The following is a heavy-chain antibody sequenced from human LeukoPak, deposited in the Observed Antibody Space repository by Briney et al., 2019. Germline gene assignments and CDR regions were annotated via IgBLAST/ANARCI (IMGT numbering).Heavy chain of an antibody. V-gene: IGHV3-30-3*01. D-gene: IGHD2-15*01. CDR1: GFTFSSYA. CDR2: ISYDGSNK. J-gene: IGHJ4*02. Sequence: GRSLRLSCAASGFTFSSYAMHWVRQAPGKGLEWVAVISYDGSNKYYADSVKGRFTISRDNSKNTLYLQMNSLRAEDTAVYYCARDLLYRYCSGDSCPGTFGYWGQGTLVTVSS. CDR3: ARDLLYRYCSGDSCPGTFGY.